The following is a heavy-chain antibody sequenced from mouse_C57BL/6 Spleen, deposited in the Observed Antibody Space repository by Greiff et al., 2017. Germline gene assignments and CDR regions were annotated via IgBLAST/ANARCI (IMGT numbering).Heavy chain of an antibody. CDR1: GYTFTSYW. J-gene: IGHJ2*01. V-gene: IGHV1-50*01. CDR3: ARGSSVDFDY. Sequence: QVQLQQPGAELVKPGASVKLSCKASGYTFTSYWMQWVKQRPGQGLEWIGEIDPSDSYTNYNQKFKGKATLTVDTSSSTAYMQLSSLTSEDSAVYYCARGSSVDFDYGGQGTTLTVSS. CDR2: IDPSDSYT. D-gene: IGHD3-2*02.